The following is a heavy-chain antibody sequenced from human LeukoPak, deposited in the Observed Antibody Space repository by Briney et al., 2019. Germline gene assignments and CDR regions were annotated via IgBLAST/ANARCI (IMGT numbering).Heavy chain of an antibody. Sequence: SETLSLTCTVSGGSISSYYWSWIRQPPGKGLEWIGYIYYSGSTNYNPSLKSRVTISVDTSKNQFSLKLSSVTAADTALYYCARVPVVRGVMNNHDAFDIWGQGTMVTVSS. CDR1: GGSISSYY. D-gene: IGHD3-10*01. J-gene: IGHJ3*02. V-gene: IGHV4-59*01. CDR3: ARVPVVRGVMNNHDAFDI. CDR2: IYYSGST.